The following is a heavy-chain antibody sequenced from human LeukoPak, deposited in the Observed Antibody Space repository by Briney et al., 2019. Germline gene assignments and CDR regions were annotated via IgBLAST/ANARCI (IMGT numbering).Heavy chain of an antibody. Sequence: GGSLRLSCAASELTFSSYGMHWVRQAPGKGLAWGAFIRYDGSRKFYADSVKGRFTISRDNSKDMVSLQMNSLRAEDTAVYYCAKDWEAYCGGDCYSAFDYWGQGTLVTVSS. V-gene: IGHV3-30*02. CDR1: ELTFSSYG. CDR3: AKDWEAYCGGDCYSAFDY. CDR2: IRYDGSRK. D-gene: IGHD2-21*01. J-gene: IGHJ4*02.